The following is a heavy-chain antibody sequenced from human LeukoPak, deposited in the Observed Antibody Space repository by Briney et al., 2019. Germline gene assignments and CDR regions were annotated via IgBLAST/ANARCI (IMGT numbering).Heavy chain of an antibody. D-gene: IGHD2-2*01. Sequence: SETLSLTCTVSGGSISSSLDFWGWIRQSPGHGLEWIGSLSFGGSTYYNPSLKSRVTISGDTAKNHVSLKLISVSAADTAVYYCAREGLPGLCTSTSCYAVFDPWGQGTLVTVSS. J-gene: IGHJ5*02. CDR1: GGSISSSLDF. CDR2: LSFGGST. CDR3: AREGLPGLCTSTSCYAVFDP. V-gene: IGHV4-39*02.